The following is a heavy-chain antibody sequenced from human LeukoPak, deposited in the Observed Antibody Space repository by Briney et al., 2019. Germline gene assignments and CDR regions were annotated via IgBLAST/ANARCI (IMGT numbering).Heavy chain of an antibody. CDR1: GYTLTDYG. Sequence: APVKVSCKASGYTLTDYGISWVRQAPGQGLEWMGWISTYTGDTNYAQRFRGRVSMTTDRSTNTVYMELRSLKSDDTAVYYCARADQYSGSYGFDMWGQGTMVTVSS. CDR2: ISTYTGDT. D-gene: IGHD1-26*01. CDR3: ARADQYSGSYGFDM. V-gene: IGHV1-18*01. J-gene: IGHJ3*02.